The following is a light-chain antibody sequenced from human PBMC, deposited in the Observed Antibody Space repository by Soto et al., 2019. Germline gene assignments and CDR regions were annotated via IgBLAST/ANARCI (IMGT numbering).Light chain of an antibody. CDR1: QSVNPY. CDR3: LQRTNWPPIT. Sequence: DIVLTQSPPTLSVSPGERATLSCRASQSVNPYIAWYQQKPGQAPRLLIYDTSNRATGIPARFSGSGSGADFTLTVSSLEPEDFALYYCLQRTNWPPITFGQGTRLEIK. J-gene: IGKJ5*01. V-gene: IGKV3-11*01. CDR2: DTS.